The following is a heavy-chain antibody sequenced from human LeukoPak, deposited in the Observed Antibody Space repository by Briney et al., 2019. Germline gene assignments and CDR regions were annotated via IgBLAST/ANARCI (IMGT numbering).Heavy chain of an antibody. CDR1: GYTFTGYY. V-gene: IGHV1-2*02. J-gene: IGHJ4*02. CDR2: INPNSGGT. CDR3: ARVWPCANGVCPDVYEY. D-gene: IGHD2-8*01. Sequence: ASVKVSCKASGYTFTGYYIHWVRQAPGQGLEWLGWINPNSGGTNYAQNFQGRVTMTRDTSISSAYMELSSLRSDDTAIYYCARVWPCANGVCPDVYEYWGRGTLVTVSS.